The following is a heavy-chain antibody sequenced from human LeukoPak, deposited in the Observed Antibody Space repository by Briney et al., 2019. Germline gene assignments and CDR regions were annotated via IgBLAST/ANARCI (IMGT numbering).Heavy chain of an antibody. D-gene: IGHD3-10*01. Sequence: ASVKVSCKASGYPFTGYFMHWVRQAPGQGLEWMGIINPSDRSTSYAQRFQGRVTITADESTSTAYMELSSLRSEDTAVYYCAQDASGSYYNPLHYYYYGMDVWGQGTTVTVSS. J-gene: IGHJ6*02. CDR1: GYPFTGYF. V-gene: IGHV1-46*01. CDR3: AQDASGSYYNPLHYYYYGMDV. CDR2: INPSDRST.